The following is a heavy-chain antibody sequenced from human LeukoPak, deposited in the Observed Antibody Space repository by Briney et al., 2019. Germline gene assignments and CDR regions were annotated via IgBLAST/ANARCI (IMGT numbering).Heavy chain of an antibody. V-gene: IGHV4-38-2*01. CDR1: GYSLSSGYY. D-gene: IGHD6-6*01. CDR2: IYHSGTT. CDR3: AKPQSSLSHFYDS. Sequence: SETLSLTCAVSGYSLSSGYYWGWIRQPPGKGLEWIGSIYHSGTTYYNPSLTSRVTISVDTSKSHFSLKVNSVTAADTAVYYCAKPQSSLSHFYDSWGQGTLVTVSS. J-gene: IGHJ4*02.